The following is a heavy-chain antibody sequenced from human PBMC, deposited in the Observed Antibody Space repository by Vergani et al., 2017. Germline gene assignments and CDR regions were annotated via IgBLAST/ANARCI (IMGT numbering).Heavy chain of an antibody. D-gene: IGHD2-2*01. Sequence: EVRLVESGGGLVQPGGSLRLSCAASVFTFSTYSSNWVRQAPGKGLDWVSYISTSSSTIYYAGSVKGRFTISRDNAKNSLFLQMNSLRAEDTAVYYCAVDFAPAANTGCDFWGQGTLVTVAS. CDR3: AVDFAPAANTGCDF. CDR2: ISTSSSTI. J-gene: IGHJ4*02. V-gene: IGHV3-48*01. CDR1: VFTFSTYS.